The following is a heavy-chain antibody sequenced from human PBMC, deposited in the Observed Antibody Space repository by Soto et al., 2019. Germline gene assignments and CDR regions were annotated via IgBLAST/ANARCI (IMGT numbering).Heavy chain of an antibody. CDR2: IIPIIGII. D-gene: IGHD4-4*01. CDR1: EYTFTNYA. CDR3: AGDPDSHYNDSHASSYP. V-gene: IGHV1-69*04. Sequence: SVKVSCKASEYTFTNYALHWVRQAPGQGLEWMGRIIPIIGIINYAQKFQGRVTISADKFTGTAYMELTGLRSDDTAVYYCAGDPDSHYNDSHASSYPWGQGTLVTVSS. J-gene: IGHJ5*02.